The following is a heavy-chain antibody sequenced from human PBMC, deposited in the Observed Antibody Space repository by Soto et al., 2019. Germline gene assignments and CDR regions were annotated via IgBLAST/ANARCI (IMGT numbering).Heavy chain of an antibody. CDR3: ARDRSADRFVQYFQH. D-gene: IGHD6-19*01. CDR1: GFAFCYDN. V-gene: IGHV3-21*01. Sequence: GGSLRLSCAASGFAFCYDNMNWVRQAPGRGLEWVSSVSGSGIDIHFTDSVKGRFTISRANAQNSLYLQMNSLTSEDTAVYYCARDRSADRFVQYFQHWGPGPLVTVSS. J-gene: IGHJ1*01. CDR2: VSGSGIDI.